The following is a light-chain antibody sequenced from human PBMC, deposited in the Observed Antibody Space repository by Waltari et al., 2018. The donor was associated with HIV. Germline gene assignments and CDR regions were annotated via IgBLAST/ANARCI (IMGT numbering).Light chain of an antibody. CDR1: QSLLHSNGYNC. J-gene: IGKJ5*01. CDR3: MQALQTPFT. Sequence: DIVMTQSPLSLPVTPGEPASISCRSSQSLLHSNGYNCLDWYLQKPGQSPQLLIYLGSNRASGVPDRFSGSGSCTYFTLKISRVEADDVGVYYCMQALQTPFTFGQGTRLEIK. V-gene: IGKV2-28*01. CDR2: LGS.